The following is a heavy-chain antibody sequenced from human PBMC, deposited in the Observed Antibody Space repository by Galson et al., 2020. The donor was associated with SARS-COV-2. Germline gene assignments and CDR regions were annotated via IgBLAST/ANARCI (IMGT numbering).Heavy chain of an antibody. V-gene: IGHV3-30*18. CDR2: ISYEGSKK. J-gene: IGHJ6*02. Sequence: GESLKISCVAGGFSFNNFGMHWVRQAPGKGLEWVALISYEGSKKYYADSVTGRFTISKDNSRNTLYLSMNSLRREDTAVYYCAKFRDFFDFRSGYYTMDTWGLGTTVTVSS. CDR1: GFSFNNFG. D-gene: IGHD3-3*01. CDR3: AKFRDFFDFRSGYYTMDT.